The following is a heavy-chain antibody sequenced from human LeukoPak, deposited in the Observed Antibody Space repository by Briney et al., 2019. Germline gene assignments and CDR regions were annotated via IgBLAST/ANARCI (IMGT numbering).Heavy chain of an antibody. CDR3: ARDRVERGIAVAGLI. CDR2: IGTAGDT. V-gene: IGHV3-13*01. Sequence: GGSLRLSCAASGFTFSSYDMHWVRQATGKGLEWVSTIGTAGDTYYPGSVKGRFTISRENAKNTLYLQMNSLRAEDTAVYYCARDRVERGIAVAGLIWGQGTLVTVSS. CDR1: GFTFSSYD. D-gene: IGHD6-19*01. J-gene: IGHJ4*02.